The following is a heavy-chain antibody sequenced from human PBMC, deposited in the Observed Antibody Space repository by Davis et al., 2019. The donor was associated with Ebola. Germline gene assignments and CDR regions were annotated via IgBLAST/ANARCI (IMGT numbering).Heavy chain of an antibody. V-gene: IGHV5-51*01. CDR1: GYSFTSYW. CDR2: IYPSDSDT. Sequence: GESLKISCKGSGYSFTSYWIGWVRQMPGKGLEWMGLIYPSDSDTVYSPSFQGQVNISVDKSIKTAFLQWSSLKASDTAMYYCATLRRTITGMDDGFDIWGQGTMVTVSS. J-gene: IGHJ3*02. D-gene: IGHD1-20*01. CDR3: ATLRRTITGMDDGFDI.